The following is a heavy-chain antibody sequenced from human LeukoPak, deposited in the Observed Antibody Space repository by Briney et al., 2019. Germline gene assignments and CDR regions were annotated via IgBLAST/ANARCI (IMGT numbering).Heavy chain of an antibody. CDR1: GYTFTSYG. V-gene: IGHV1-18*01. CDR3: ARAYYDFWSGYEYAFDI. J-gene: IGHJ3*02. CDR2: ISAYNGNT. Sequence: ASVKVSCKASGYTFTSYGISLVRQAPGQGLEWMGWISAYNGNTNYAQKLQGRVTMTTDTSTSTAYMELRSLRSDDTAVYYCARAYYDFWSGYEYAFDIWGQGTMVTVSS. D-gene: IGHD3-3*01.